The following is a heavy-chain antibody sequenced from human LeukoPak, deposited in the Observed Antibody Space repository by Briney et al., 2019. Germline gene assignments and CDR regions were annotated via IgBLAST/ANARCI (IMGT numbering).Heavy chain of an antibody. V-gene: IGHV3-30*02. CDR3: AKTIVPTRNYDYYYGMDV. CDR1: GFTFSTYG. CDR2: IRYDGSNE. J-gene: IGHJ6*02. Sequence: GGSLRLSCAASGFTFSTYGMHWVRQAPGKGLEWVTLIRYDGSNEYYADSVKGRFTISRDNSKSTLYLQMNSLRAEDAAVYYCAKTIVPTRNYDYYYGMDVWGQGTTVTVSS. D-gene: IGHD1-14*01.